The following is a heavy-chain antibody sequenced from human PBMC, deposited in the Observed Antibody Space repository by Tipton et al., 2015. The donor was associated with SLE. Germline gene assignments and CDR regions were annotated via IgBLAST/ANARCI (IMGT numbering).Heavy chain of an antibody. CDR1: GFSFSSHA. CDR2: ISGDGDAT. CDR3: ARELLPLYGMDV. V-gene: IGHV3-23*01. D-gene: IGHD2-15*01. J-gene: IGHJ6*02. Sequence: SLRLSCVASGFSFSSHAVNWARQAPGKGLEWVGAISGDGDATYYADSVKGRFTISRDNSKNTLYLQMNSLGAEDTAVYYCARELLPLYGMDVWGQGTTVTVSS.